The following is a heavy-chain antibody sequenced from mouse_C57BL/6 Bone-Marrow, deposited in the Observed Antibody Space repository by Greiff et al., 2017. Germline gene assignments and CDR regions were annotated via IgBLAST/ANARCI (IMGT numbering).Heavy chain of an antibody. J-gene: IGHJ1*03. CDR1: GYTFTSYW. CDR3: ARDYYGSSYWYFDG. Sequence: QVQLQQPGAELVKPGASVKMSCKASGYTFTSYWITWVKQRPGQGLEWIGDIYPGSGSTNYNEKFKSKATLTVDTSSSTAYMQLSSLTSEDSAVYYCARDYYGSSYWYFDGWGTGTTVTVSS. CDR2: IYPGSGST. V-gene: IGHV1-55*01. D-gene: IGHD1-1*01.